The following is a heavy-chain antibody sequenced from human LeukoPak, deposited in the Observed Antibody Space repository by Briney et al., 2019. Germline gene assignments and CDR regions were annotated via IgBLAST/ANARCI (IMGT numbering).Heavy chain of an antibody. CDR1: GYTFTSYG. D-gene: IGHD3-22*01. Sequence: ASVKVSCKASGYTFTSYGISWVRQAPGQGLEWMGWISAYNGNTNYAQKLQGRVTMTTDTSTSTAYMELRSLRSDDTAVYYCARDTYYYDSSGYGENWFDPWGQGTLVTVSS. CDR2: ISAYNGNT. CDR3: ARDTYYYDSSGYGENWFDP. V-gene: IGHV1-18*01. J-gene: IGHJ5*02.